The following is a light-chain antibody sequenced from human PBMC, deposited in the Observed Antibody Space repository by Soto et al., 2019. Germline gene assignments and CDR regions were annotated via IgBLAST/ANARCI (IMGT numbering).Light chain of an antibody. V-gene: IGKV3-20*01. CDR2: VAS. CDR1: QSISSTY. CDR3: QQYGSSPRT. Sequence: EIVLTQSPGTLSLSPGERATLSCRASQSISSTYLACYQQKPGQAPRLLIYVASSRAAGIQDRFSRSGSVTDFTLTISRLEPEDFPVYYCQQYGSSPRTFGQGTKLEIK. J-gene: IGKJ2*01.